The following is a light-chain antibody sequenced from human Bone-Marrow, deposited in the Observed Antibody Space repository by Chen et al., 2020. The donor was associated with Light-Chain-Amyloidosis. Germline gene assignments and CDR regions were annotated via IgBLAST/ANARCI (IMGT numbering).Light chain of an antibody. J-gene: IGLJ3*02. Sequence: NFMLNQHHSVSESRGKTVIITRTRSSGNIATNYVQWYQQRPGSSPTTVIYEDDQRPSGVPDRFSGSIDRSSNSASLTISGLKTEDEADYYCQSYQGSSQGVFGGGTKLTVL. V-gene: IGLV6-57*01. CDR1: SGNIATNY. CDR3: QSYQGSSQGV. CDR2: EDD.